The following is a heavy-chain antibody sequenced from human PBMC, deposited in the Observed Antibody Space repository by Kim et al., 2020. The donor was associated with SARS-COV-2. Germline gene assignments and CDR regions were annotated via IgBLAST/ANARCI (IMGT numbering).Heavy chain of an antibody. CDR3: ARLAAADFDY. D-gene: IGHD6-13*01. Sequence: YRDYEDSVKGRFTISRDNAKNSLYLQMNSLRAEDTAVYYCARLAAADFDYWGQGTLVTVSS. V-gene: IGHV3-21*01. J-gene: IGHJ4*02. CDR2: YR.